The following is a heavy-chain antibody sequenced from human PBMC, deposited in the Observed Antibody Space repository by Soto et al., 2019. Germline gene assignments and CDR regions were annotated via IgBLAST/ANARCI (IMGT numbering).Heavy chain of an antibody. J-gene: IGHJ6*02. CDR2: IIPIFGTA. V-gene: IGHV1-69*06. Sequence: SVKVSCKASGGTFSSYAISWVRQAPGQGLEWMGGIIPIFGTANYAQKFQGRVTITADKSTSTAYMELSSLRSEDTAVYYCARAVAAAGQYYYYGMDVWGQGTTGTVS. D-gene: IGHD6-13*01. CDR3: ARAVAAAGQYYYYGMDV. CDR1: GGTFSSYA.